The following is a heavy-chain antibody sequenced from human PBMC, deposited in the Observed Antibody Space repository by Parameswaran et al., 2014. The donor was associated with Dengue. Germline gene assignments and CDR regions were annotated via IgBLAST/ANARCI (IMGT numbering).Heavy chain of an antibody. J-gene: IGHJ4*02. CDR1: GYTFTSYG. CDR3: ARGPFHYYDSSGHAGDY. D-gene: IGHD3-22*01. V-gene: IGHV1-18*01. Sequence: PGASVKVSCKASGYTFTSYGISWVRQAPGQGLEWMGLISAYNGNTNYAQKFQGRVTMTTDTSTSTAYMELRSLRSDDTAVYYCARGPFHYYDSSGHAGDYWGQGTLVTVSS. CDR2: ISAYNGNT.